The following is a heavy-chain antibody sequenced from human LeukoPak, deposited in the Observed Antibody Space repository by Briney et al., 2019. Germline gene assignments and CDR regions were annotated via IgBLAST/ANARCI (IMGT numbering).Heavy chain of an antibody. CDR1: GFTFGDYA. Sequence: GRSLRLSCTASGFTFGDYAMSWVRQAPGKGLEWVGFIRSKAYGGTTEYAASVKGRFTISKDDSKSIAYLQMSSLKTEDTAVYYCTSSGYPYYFDYWGQGTLVTVSS. V-gene: IGHV3-49*04. D-gene: IGHD3-22*01. CDR2: IRSKAYGGTT. J-gene: IGHJ4*02. CDR3: TSSGYPYYFDY.